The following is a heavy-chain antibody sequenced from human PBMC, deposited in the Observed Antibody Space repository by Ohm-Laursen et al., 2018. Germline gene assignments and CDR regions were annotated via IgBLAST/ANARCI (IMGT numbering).Heavy chain of an antibody. J-gene: IGHJ4*02. CDR2: IWHDGSHK. D-gene: IGHD6-6*01. Sequence: RSLRLSCAASGFIFRNSGMHWVRQAPGKGLEWVALIWHDGSHKFHIDSVKGRFTVSRDNSKNTLYLQMNSLRAEDTAVYYCARDRIAARRGDFDYWGQGTLVTVSS. CDR3: ARDRIAARRGDFDY. V-gene: IGHV3-33*01. CDR1: GFIFRNSG.